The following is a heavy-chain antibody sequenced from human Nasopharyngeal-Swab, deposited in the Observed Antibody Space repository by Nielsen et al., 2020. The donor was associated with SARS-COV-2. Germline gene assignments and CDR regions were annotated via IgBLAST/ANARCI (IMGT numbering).Heavy chain of an antibody. V-gene: IGHV3-49*03. CDR2: IRSKALGGTA. CDR1: GFTFSSYW. CDR3: ARDATTVNYYYYGVDV. D-gene: IGHD4-11*01. J-gene: IGHJ6*02. Sequence: GESLKISCAASGFTFSSYWMTWFRQAPGKGLEWLTFIRSKALGGTAEYAASVKGRFTITRDDSKSIAYLQMNSLKTEDTAVYFCARDATTVNYYYYGVDVWGQGTTVTVSS.